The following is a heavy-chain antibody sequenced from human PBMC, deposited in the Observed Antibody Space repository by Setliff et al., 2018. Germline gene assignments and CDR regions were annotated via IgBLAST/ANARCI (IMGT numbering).Heavy chain of an antibody. D-gene: IGHD3-22*01. CDR1: GYTFTDYA. CDR3: ARDKGYDSSGYYFYYYYYMDV. CDR2: INPGNGNT. J-gene: IGHJ6*03. Sequence: ASVKVSCKASGYTFTDYAMHWVRQAPGQRLEWMGWINPGNGNTKYSQKFQGRVTITRDTSASTAYMELSSLRSEDTAAYYCARDKGYDSSGYYFYYYYYMDVWGKGTTVTVSS. V-gene: IGHV1-3*01.